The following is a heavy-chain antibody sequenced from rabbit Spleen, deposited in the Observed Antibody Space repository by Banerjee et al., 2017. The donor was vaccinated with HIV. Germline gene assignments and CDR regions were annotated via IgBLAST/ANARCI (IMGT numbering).Heavy chain of an antibody. J-gene: IGHJ4*01. Sequence: EQLEESGGGRVKPEGSLTLTCKASGVSLNDKDVMCWVCQAPGKGLEWIACINIVTGKSVYASWAKGRFTMSRTSSTTVTLQMTSLTAADTATYFCARDLVAVIGWNFNLWGPGTLVTVS. V-gene: IGHV1S45*01. CDR3: ARDLVAVIGWNFNL. CDR1: GVSLNDKDV. D-gene: IGHD1-1*01. CDR2: INIVTGKS.